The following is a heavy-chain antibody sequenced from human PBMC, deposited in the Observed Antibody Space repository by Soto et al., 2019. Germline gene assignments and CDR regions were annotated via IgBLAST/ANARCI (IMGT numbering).Heavy chain of an antibody. CDR2: IAPVGDK. CDR1: GFTLNNYP. CDR3: VRGGVGQQRALDI. V-gene: IGHV3-13*01. D-gene: IGHD3-3*01. Sequence: GGSLRLSCVAAGFTLNNYPMHWVRHAPGKGLEWVSFIAPVGDKYYLGSVKGRFTISRESDKNSLYLQMNSLSAEDTAVYYCVRGGVGQQRALDIWGQGTMVTVSS. J-gene: IGHJ3*02.